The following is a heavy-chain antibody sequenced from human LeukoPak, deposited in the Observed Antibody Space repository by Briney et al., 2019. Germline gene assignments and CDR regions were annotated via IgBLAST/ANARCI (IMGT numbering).Heavy chain of an antibody. Sequence: PSETLSLTCTVSGGSISSYYWSWIRQPPGKGLEWIGYIYTSGSTNYNPSLKRRVTISVDTSKNQFSLRLSSVTAADTAVYYCARRVQSGSYYDYYYMDVWGKGTTVTVSS. CDR2: IYTSGST. CDR3: ARRVQSGSYYDYYYMDV. V-gene: IGHV4-4*09. CDR1: GGSISSYY. J-gene: IGHJ6*03. D-gene: IGHD1-26*01.